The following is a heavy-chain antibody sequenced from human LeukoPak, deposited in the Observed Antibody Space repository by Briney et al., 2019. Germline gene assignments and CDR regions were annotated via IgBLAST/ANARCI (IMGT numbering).Heavy chain of an antibody. D-gene: IGHD6-6*01. V-gene: IGHV4-39*07. CDR2: IYDSGST. Sequence: SETLSLTCTVSGGSISSSSYYWGWIRQPPGKGLEWIGSIYDSGSTYYNPSLKSRVTISVDTSKNQFSLKLSSVTAADTAVYYCARDRRLYSSSSEYYYYYMDVWGKGTTVTVSS. J-gene: IGHJ6*03. CDR3: ARDRRLYSSSSEYYYYYMDV. CDR1: GGSISSSSYY.